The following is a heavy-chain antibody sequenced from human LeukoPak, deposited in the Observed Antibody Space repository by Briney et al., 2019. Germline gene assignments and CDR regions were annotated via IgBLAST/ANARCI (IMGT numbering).Heavy chain of an antibody. J-gene: IGHJ6*03. Sequence: SETLSLTCAVYGGSFSGYYWSWIRQPPGKGLEWIGEINHSGSTNYNPSLKSRVTISVDTSKNQFSLKLSSVTAADTAVYYCARGVRYSNYYYYYCMDVWGKGTTVTVSS. V-gene: IGHV4-34*01. CDR3: ARGVRYSNYYYYYCMDV. CDR2: INHSGST. D-gene: IGHD4-11*01. CDR1: GGSFSGYY.